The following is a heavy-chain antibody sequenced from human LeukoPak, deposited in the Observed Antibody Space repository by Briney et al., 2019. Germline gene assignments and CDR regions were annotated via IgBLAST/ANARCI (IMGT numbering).Heavy chain of an antibody. CDR2: IGGRGSNI. D-gene: IGHD1-26*01. J-gene: IGHJ4*02. CDR1: GFTFSSYS. CDR3: ARDERKMVGATPHFDY. V-gene: IGHV3-48*01. Sequence: PGGSLRLSCAASGFTFSSYSMNWVRQAPGKGLEWVSYIGGRGSNICYADSVKGRFTISRDNAKNSVNLQMNGLRAEDTAVYYCARDERKMVGATPHFDYWGQGTLVTVSS.